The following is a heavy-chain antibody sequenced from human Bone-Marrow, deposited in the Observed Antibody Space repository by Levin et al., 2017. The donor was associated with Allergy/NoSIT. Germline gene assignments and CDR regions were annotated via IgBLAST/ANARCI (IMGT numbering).Heavy chain of an antibody. V-gene: IGHV4-39*07. CDR2: IYYSGST. Sequence: SCTVSGGSISSRSYYWGWIRQPPGKGLEWIGSIYYSGSTYSNPSLKSRVTISVDTSKNQFSLRLRSVTAADTAVYYCAREGVGSNPWGQGTMVTVSS. CDR3: AREGVGSNP. D-gene: IGHD1-26*01. CDR1: GGSISSRSYY. J-gene: IGHJ3*01.